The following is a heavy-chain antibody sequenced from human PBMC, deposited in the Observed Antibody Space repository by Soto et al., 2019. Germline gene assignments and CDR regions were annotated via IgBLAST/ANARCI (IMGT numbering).Heavy chain of an antibody. D-gene: IGHD4-17*01. Sequence: PSETLSLTCTVSGGSISSGNYFWSCIRQHPGKGLEWIGYIYYSGSTYYNPSLKSRVTISVDTSKNQFSLKLRSVTAADTAVYYCAREDSTEGGMDVWGQGTTVTVSS. CDR3: AREDSTEGGMDV. CDR2: IYYSGST. J-gene: IGHJ6*02. V-gene: IGHV4-31*03. CDR1: GGSISSGNYF.